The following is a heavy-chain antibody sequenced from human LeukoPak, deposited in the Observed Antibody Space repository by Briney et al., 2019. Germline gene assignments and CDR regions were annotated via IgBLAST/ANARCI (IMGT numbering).Heavy chain of an antibody. CDR1: GGSFSGYY. Sequence: SETLSLTCAVYGGSFSGYYWSWIRQPPGKGLEWIGEINHSGSTNYNPSLKSRVTISVDTSKNQFSLKLSSVTAADTAVYYCARCIAAAGMRYFDYWGQGTLVTVSS. CDR3: ARCIAAAGMRYFDY. D-gene: IGHD6-13*01. J-gene: IGHJ4*02. V-gene: IGHV4-34*01. CDR2: INHSGST.